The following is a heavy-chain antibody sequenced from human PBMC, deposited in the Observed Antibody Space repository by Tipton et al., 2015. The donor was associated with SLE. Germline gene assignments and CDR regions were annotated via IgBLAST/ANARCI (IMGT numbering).Heavy chain of an antibody. V-gene: IGHV3-23*01. CDR3: ARDLDSNGWAGYFDL. Sequence: SLRLSCAASGFTFSSYAMSWVRQAPGKGLEWVSAISGSGGSTYYADSVKGRFTISRDNSKNTLYLQMNSLRAEDTAVYYCARDLDSNGWAGYFDLWGRGTLVTVSS. CDR1: GFTFSSYA. CDR2: ISGSGGST. J-gene: IGHJ2*01. D-gene: IGHD6-19*01.